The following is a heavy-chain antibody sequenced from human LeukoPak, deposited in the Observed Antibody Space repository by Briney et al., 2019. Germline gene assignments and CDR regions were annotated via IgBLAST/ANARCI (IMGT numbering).Heavy chain of an antibody. CDR1: GGSISSYY. CDR3: ATGYGSGQGDAFDI. CDR2: IYTSGST. D-gene: IGHD3-10*01. J-gene: IGHJ3*02. Sequence: KTSETLSLTCTVSGGSISSYYWSWIRQPAGKGLEWIGRIYTSGSTNYNPSLKSRVTMSVDTSKNQFSLKLSSVTAADTAVYYCATGYGSGQGDAFDIWGQGTMVTVSS. V-gene: IGHV4-4*07.